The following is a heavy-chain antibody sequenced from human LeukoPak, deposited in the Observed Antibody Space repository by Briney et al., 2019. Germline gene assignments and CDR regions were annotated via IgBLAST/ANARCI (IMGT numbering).Heavy chain of an antibody. J-gene: IGHJ5*02. CDR3: ARGYSGNYLRFDP. CDR2: IYTSGST. Sequence: SDTLPLTCTVSGGSFSSSYWSWIRQPAGKGLEWIGRIYTSGSTNFNPSLKSRVTISIDKSKDQISLKLNSVTAADTAVYYCARGYSGNYLRFDPWGQGTLVTVSS. D-gene: IGHD1-26*01. CDR1: GGSFSSSY. V-gene: IGHV4-4*07.